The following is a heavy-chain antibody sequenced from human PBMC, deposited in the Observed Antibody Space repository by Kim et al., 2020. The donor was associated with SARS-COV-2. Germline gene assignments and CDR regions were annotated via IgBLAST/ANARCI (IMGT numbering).Heavy chain of an antibody. J-gene: IGHJ4*02. CDR1: GFTFTSDW. Sequence: GGSLRLSCAASGFTFTSDWMSWVRQAPGKGLEWVAKIKEDGSERYYVNSVEGRFTISRDNAKNSLYLQMNSLRAEDTGVYYCARDRIYSLDYWGQGTLVTVSS. D-gene: IGHD2-15*01. CDR2: IKEDGSER. V-gene: IGHV3-7*01. CDR3: ARDRIYSLDY.